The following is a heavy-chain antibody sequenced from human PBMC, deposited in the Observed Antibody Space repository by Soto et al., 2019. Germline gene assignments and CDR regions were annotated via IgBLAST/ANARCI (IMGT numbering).Heavy chain of an antibody. D-gene: IGHD3-22*01. CDR3: ARLNRESSGYYYLFDS. Sequence: PSETLSLTCTVSGGSISSYYWSWIRQPPGKGLGWIGYIYYSESTNYNPSLKSRVTISVDTSKNQFSLKLSSVTAADTAVYYCARLNRESSGYYYLFDSWGQGALVTVSP. J-gene: IGHJ4*02. CDR1: GGSISSYY. CDR2: IYYSEST. V-gene: IGHV4-59*01.